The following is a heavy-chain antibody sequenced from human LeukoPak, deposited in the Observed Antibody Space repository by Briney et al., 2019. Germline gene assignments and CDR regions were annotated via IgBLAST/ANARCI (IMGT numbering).Heavy chain of an antibody. J-gene: IGHJ3*02. CDR3: AREGRVTIFGVVTPHAFDI. V-gene: IGHV4-59*01. CDR2: IYYSGST. D-gene: IGHD3-3*01. CDR1: GGSISSYY. Sequence: SETLSLTCTVSGGSISSYYWSWIRQPPGKGLEWIGYIYYSGSTNYNPSLKSRVTISVDTSKNQFSLKLSSVTAADTAVYYCAREGRVTIFGVVTPHAFDIWGQGTMVTVSS.